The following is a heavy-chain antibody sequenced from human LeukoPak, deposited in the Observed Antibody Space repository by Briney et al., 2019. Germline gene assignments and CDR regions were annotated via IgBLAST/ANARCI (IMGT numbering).Heavy chain of an antibody. D-gene: IGHD3-16*01. V-gene: IGHV3-23*01. CDR1: GFTFSSCS. CDR3: AKSMNRFGGVIGNDALDI. Sequence: GGSLRLSCAASGFTFSSCSMSWVRLAPGKGLEWVSAISGSGGSTYYADSVKGRFTISRDNSKNTLYLQMNSLRAGDTAVYYCAKSMNRFGGVIGNDALDIWGQGTMVTVSS. CDR2: ISGSGGST. J-gene: IGHJ3*02.